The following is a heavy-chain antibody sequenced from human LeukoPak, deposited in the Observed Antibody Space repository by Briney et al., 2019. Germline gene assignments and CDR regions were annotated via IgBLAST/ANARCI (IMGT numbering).Heavy chain of an antibody. Sequence: GASVKVSCKASGYTFTSYYMHWVRQAPGQGLEWMGIINPSGGSTSYAQQFQGRVTMTRDTSTSTVYMELSSLRSEDTAVYYCARDDSCGWFDYWGQGTLVTVSS. CDR3: ARDDSCGWFDY. CDR1: GYTFTSYY. V-gene: IGHV1-46*03. D-gene: IGHD6-19*01. J-gene: IGHJ5*01. CDR2: INPSGGST.